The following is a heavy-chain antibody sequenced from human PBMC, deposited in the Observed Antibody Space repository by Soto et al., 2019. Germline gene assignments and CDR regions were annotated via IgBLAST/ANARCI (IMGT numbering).Heavy chain of an antibody. CDR3: ARVSLRYFDWSRMDYYYYGMDV. CDR1: GGSISSYY. V-gene: IGHV4-59*01. J-gene: IGHJ6*02. CDR2: IYYSGST. Sequence: PSETLSLTCTVSGGSISSYYWSWIRQPPGKGLEWIGYIYYSGSTNYNPSLKSRVTISVDTSKNQFSLKLSSVTAADTAVYYCARVSLRYFDWSRMDYYYYGMDVWGQGTTVTVSS. D-gene: IGHD3-9*01.